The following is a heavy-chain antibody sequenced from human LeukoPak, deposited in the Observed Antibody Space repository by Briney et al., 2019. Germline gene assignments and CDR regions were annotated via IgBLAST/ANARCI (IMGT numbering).Heavy chain of an antibody. D-gene: IGHD2-15*01. CDR3: AGSDCSGGSCYRVFWFDP. V-gene: IGHV1-69*04. Sequence: ASVKVSRKASGGTFSSYAIIWVRQAPGQGLEWMGRIIPIFGIANYAQKFQGRVTITADKSTSTAYMELSSLRSEDTAVYYCAGSDCSGGSCYRVFWFDPWGQGTLVTVSS. J-gene: IGHJ5*02. CDR1: GGTFSSYA. CDR2: IIPIFGIA.